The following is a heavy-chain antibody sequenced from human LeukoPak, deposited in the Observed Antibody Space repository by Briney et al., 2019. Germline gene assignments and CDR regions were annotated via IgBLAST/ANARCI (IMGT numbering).Heavy chain of an antibody. J-gene: IGHJ6*03. CDR2: ISGSGGST. CDR3: AGRRPPIVSCYYMDV. V-gene: IGHV3-23*01. Sequence: GGSLKLSCAASGFTFSSYAVSWVRQAPGKGLEWVSAISGSGGSTYYADSVKGRFTISRDNSKNTLYLQMNSLRAEDTAVYYYAGRRPPIVSCYYMDVWGKGTTVTVSS. D-gene: IGHD3-16*02. CDR1: GFTFSSYA.